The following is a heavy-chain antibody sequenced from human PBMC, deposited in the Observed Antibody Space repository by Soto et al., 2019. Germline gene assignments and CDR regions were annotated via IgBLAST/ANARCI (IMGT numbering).Heavy chain of an antibody. J-gene: IGHJ4*02. Sequence: QVHLVQSGAEVKKPGASVMVSCKASGYTFSDYAMNWVRQAPGQRLEWMGWINAGNGNTKYSQKFQGRVTIIRDTSASTAYMELRSLGSEDTAVYYCARGRWSTSNANYYFDSWGQGTLVTVSS. CDR2: INAGNGNT. D-gene: IGHD2-15*01. V-gene: IGHV1-3*01. CDR1: GYTFSDYA. CDR3: ARGRWSTSNANYYFDS.